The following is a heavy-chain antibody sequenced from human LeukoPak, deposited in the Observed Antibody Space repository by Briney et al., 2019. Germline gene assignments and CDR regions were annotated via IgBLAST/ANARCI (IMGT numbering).Heavy chain of an antibody. CDR1: GFTFSNAY. CDR3: VLEVIGLDY. D-gene: IGHD3-22*01. J-gene: IGHJ4*02. CDR2: IYSGGST. Sequence: GGSLRLSCAASGFTFSNAYMSWVRQAPGKGLEWVSLIYSGGSTYYADSVKGRFTISRDNSKNTLYLQMNSLRAEDTAVYYCVLEVIGLDYWGQGTLVTVSS. V-gene: IGHV3-53*01.